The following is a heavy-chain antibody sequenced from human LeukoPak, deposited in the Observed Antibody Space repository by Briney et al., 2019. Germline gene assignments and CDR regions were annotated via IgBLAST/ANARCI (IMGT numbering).Heavy chain of an antibody. CDR3: ARPSNRFGFYDY. J-gene: IGHJ4*02. D-gene: IGHD3-3*01. CDR2: IKQDGNEE. Sequence: GGSLRLSCAASGSTFSTYWMSGVRQAPGKGLEWVANIKQDGNEEYYVDSVKGRFTISRDNAKNSLYLQMNSLRAEDTAVYYCARPSNRFGFYDYWGQGTLVTVSS. CDR1: GSTFSTYW. V-gene: IGHV3-7*01.